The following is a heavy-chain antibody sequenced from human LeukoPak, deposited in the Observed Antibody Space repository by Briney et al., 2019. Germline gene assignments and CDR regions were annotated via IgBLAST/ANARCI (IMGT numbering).Heavy chain of an antibody. V-gene: IGHV1-18*01. CDR1: GYTFTSYG. CDR2: ISAYNGNT. J-gene: IGHJ5*02. CDR3: AREGAYSSGLTGFDP. Sequence: ASVKVSCKASGYTFTSYGISWVRQAPGQGLEWMGWISAYNGNTNYAQKFQGRVTMTRDTSISTAYMELSRPRSDDTAVYYCAREGAYSSGLTGFDPWGQGTLVTVSS. D-gene: IGHD6-19*01.